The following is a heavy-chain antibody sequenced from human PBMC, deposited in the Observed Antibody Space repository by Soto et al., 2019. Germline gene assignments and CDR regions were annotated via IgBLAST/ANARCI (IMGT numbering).Heavy chain of an antibody. D-gene: IGHD3-16*01. Sequence: QVHLVQSGAEVKKPGASMKVSCKASGYSFNSFYVHWVRQAPGQGLEWLGLINPGGGRTTYAQKFEGRVTVTRETSTSTVYMELSSLRSEETAVYYCARDIHPTTPDYYYYGIDVWGQGTTVTVSS. CDR2: INPGGGRT. CDR1: GYSFNSFY. J-gene: IGHJ6*02. V-gene: IGHV1-46*02. CDR3: ARDIHPTTPDYYYYGIDV.